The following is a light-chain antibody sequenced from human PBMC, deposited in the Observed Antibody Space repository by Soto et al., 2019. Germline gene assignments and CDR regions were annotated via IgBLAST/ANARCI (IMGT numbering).Light chain of an antibody. CDR2: AAS. V-gene: IGKV1-9*01. CDR3: QQLNSYPLT. CDR1: QGISSY. J-gene: IGKJ4*01. Sequence: DIQLTQSPSFLSASVGDRVTITCRASQGISSYLAWYQQKPGKAPKLLIYAASTLQSGVPSRFIDSASGTEFTLTFCSLQPEDFATYSCQQLNSYPLTFGGGTKVEIK.